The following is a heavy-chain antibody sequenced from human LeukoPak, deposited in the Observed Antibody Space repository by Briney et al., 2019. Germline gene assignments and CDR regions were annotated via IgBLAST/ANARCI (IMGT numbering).Heavy chain of an antibody. CDR3: AKEWGLGRVNY. J-gene: IGHJ4*02. CDR2: ISSSSSYI. D-gene: IGHD7-27*01. Sequence: SGGSLRLSCAASGFTFSSYSMNWVRQAPGKGLEWFSSISSSSSYIYYADSVKGRFTISRDNSKNTLYLQMNSLRAEDTAVYYCAKEWGLGRVNYWGQGTLVTVSS. CDR1: GFTFSSYS. V-gene: IGHV3-21*01.